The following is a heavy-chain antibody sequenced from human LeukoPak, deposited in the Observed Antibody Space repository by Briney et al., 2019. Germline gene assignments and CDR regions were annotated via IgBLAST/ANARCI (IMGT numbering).Heavy chain of an antibody. CDR2: FHTSGTT. J-gene: IGHJ4*02. Sequence: PSETLSLTCTVSGGSISSGRYCWSWIRQPAGKGLEWIGRFHTSGTTNYSPSLKSRVTISIDTSKNQFSLKLFSVTAADTAVYYCARVSGSSYDQRVDYWGQGTLVTVSS. D-gene: IGHD5-18*01. CDR1: GGSISSGRYC. CDR3: ARVSGSSYDQRVDY. V-gene: IGHV4-61*02.